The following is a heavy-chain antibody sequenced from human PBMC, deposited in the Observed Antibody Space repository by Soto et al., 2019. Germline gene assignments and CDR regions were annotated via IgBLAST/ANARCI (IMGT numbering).Heavy chain of an antibody. V-gene: IGHV3-23*01. CDR1: GFTFSSYA. Sequence: GGSLRLSCAASGFTFSSYAMSWVRQAPGKGLEWVSAISGSGGSTYYADSVKGRFTISRDNSKNTLYLQMNSLRAEDTAVYYCAKGALGDFWSCYYRRVSYYYYGMDVWGQGTTVTVSS. CDR3: AKGALGDFWSCYYRRVSYYYYGMDV. CDR2: ISGSGGST. J-gene: IGHJ6*02. D-gene: IGHD3-3*01.